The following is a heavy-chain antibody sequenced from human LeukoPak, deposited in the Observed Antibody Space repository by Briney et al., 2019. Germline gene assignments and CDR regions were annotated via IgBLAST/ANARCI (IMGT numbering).Heavy chain of an antibody. CDR2: IYSGGST. D-gene: IGHD3-3*01. CDR1: GFTVSSNY. CDR3: AKDPRFLEWLPPHGRDY. Sequence: GGSLRLSCAASGFTVSSNYMSWVRQAPGKGLEWVSVIYSGGSTYYADSVKGRFTISRDNSKNTLYLQMNSLRAEDTAVYYCAKDPRFLEWLPPHGRDYWGQGTLVTVSS. J-gene: IGHJ4*02. V-gene: IGHV3-53*01.